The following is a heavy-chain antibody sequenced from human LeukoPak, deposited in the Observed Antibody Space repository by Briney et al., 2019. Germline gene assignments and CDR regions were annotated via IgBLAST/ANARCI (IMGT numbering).Heavy chain of an antibody. J-gene: IGHJ5*02. CDR1: GFTVSSNY. CDR3: ARETHTYYYDSSGVNWFDP. Sequence: AGGSLRLSCAASGFTVSSNYMSWVRQAPGKGLEWGSVIYSGGSTYYADSVKGRFTISRDNSKNTLYLQMNSLRAEDTAVYYCARETHTYYYDSSGVNWFDPWGQGTLVTVSS. V-gene: IGHV3-66*01. CDR2: IYSGGST. D-gene: IGHD3-22*01.